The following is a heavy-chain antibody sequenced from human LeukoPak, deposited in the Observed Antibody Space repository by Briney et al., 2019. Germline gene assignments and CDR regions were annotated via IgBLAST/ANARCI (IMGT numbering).Heavy chain of an antibody. CDR3: AKVGSGYESPQDLDY. CDR2: IRSKADNYAT. Sequence: GGSLRLSCAASGFTFSGSAMHWVRQASGKGLEWVGRIRSKADNYATAYGASVKGRFTISRDNSKSTLYLQMNSLRAEDTAVYYCAKVGSGYESPQDLDYWGQGTLVTVSS. V-gene: IGHV3-73*01. D-gene: IGHD5-12*01. CDR1: GFTFSGSA. J-gene: IGHJ4*02.